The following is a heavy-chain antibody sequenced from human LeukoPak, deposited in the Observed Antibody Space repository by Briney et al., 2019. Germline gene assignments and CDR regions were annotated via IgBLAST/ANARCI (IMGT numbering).Heavy chain of an antibody. CDR3: TTDSVVVTAIDY. CDR2: IKSKTDGGTT. V-gene: IGHV3-15*01. J-gene: IGHJ4*02. Sequence: GSLRLSCAASGFTFSNAWMSWVRQAPGKGLEWVGRIKSKTDGGTTDYAAPVKGRFTISRDDSKNTLYLQMNSLKTEDTAVYYCTTDSVVVTAIDYWGQGTLVTVSS. D-gene: IGHD2-21*02. CDR1: GFTFSNAW.